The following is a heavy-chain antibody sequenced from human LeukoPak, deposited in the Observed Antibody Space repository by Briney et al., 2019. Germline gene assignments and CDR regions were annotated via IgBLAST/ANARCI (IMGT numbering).Heavy chain of an antibody. CDR1: GGSISNYY. CDR3: ARFEIGIYGDYFFDY. V-gene: IGHV4-59*01. D-gene: IGHD4-17*01. Sequence: SETLSLTCIVSGGSISNYYWSWVRQPAGKGLEWIGYIYYTGSAKYNPSLRSRVTISVDTSENQFSLKLSSVTAADTAFYYCARFEIGIYGDYFFDYWGQGTLVTVSS. CDR2: IYYTGSA. J-gene: IGHJ4*02.